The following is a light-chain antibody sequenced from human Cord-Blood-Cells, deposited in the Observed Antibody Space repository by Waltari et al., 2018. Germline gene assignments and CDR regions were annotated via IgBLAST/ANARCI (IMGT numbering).Light chain of an antibody. Sequence: EIVLTQSPATLSLSPGERATISCRASQSVSSYLAWYQQKPGQAPRLLIYDAANSATGIPARFSGSGSWTDFTLTISSLEPEDFAVYYCQQRSNWPPYTFGQGTKLEIK. CDR3: QQRSNWPPYT. CDR1: QSVSSY. V-gene: IGKV3-11*01. CDR2: DAA. J-gene: IGKJ2*01.